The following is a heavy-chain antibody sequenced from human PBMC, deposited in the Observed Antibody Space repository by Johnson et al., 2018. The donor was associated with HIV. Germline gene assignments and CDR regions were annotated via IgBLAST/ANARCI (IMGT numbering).Heavy chain of an antibody. V-gene: IGHV3-30*02. Sequence: QVQLVESGGGVVQPGRSLRLSCAASGFTLSSYPMHWVRQAPGKGLEWVAFIRYDGSNKYYADSVKGRFSISRDNSKNTLYLQMNSLRAEDTAVYYCAKVGLEGGKEGVGAFDIWGQGTMVTVST. CDR1: GFTLSSYP. CDR2: IRYDGSNK. D-gene: IGHD3-3*01. J-gene: IGHJ3*02. CDR3: AKVGLEGGKEGVGAFDI.